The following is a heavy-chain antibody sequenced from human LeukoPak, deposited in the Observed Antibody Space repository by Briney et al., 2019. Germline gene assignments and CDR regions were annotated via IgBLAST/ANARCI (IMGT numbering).Heavy chain of an antibody. CDR2: INTNTGNP. D-gene: IGHD4-17*01. CDR1: GYTFTSYA. J-gene: IGHJ5*02. V-gene: IGHV7-4-1*02. Sequence: ASVKVSCKASGYTFTSYAMNWVRQAPGQGLEWMGWINTNTGNPTYAQGFTGRFAFSLDTSVSTAYLQISSLKAEDTAVYYCAVSTVTTPNNWFDPWGQGTLVTVSS. CDR3: AVSTVTTPNNWFDP.